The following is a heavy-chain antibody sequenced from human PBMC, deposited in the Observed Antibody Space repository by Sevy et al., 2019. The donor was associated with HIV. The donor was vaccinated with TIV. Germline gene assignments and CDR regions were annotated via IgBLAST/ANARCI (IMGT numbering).Heavy chain of an antibody. Sequence: SETLSLTCTVSGGSYTSSDSYWSWIRQPPGEGLEWIGYIHYSGGTYYNPFLKSRVAMSVDTSEKQFSLKLSFLTAADTAVYYCASKRGYNDGPFDYWGQGTLVTVSS. D-gene: IGHD5-12*01. CDR2: IHYSGGT. J-gene: IGHJ4*02. CDR3: ASKRGYNDGPFDY. CDR1: GGSYTSSDSY. V-gene: IGHV4-30-4*01.